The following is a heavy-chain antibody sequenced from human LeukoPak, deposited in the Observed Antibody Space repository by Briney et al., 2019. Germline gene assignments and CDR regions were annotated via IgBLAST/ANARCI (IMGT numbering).Heavy chain of an antibody. Sequence: SETLSLTCTVSGGSISSSSYCWGWIRQPPGKGLEWIGSIWYSGSTYYNPSLKSLVTISVHTSKNQFSLKLSSVTAADTAVYYCARNGLGSTMVRGVDLGIDYWGQGSLVTVSS. D-gene: IGHD3-10*01. CDR3: ARNGLGSTMVRGVDLGIDY. J-gene: IGHJ4*02. CDR2: IWYSGST. CDR1: GGSISSSSYC. V-gene: IGHV4-39*01.